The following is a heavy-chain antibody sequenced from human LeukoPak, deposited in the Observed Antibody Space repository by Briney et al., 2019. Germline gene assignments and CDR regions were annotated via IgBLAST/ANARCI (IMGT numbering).Heavy chain of an antibody. Sequence: GGSLRLSCAASGFTFSSYWMSWVRQAPGKGLEWVANIKQDGSGKYYVDSVKGRFTISRDNAKNSLYLQMNSLRAEDTAVYHCAGVSVTTNHFDAWGQGTLVTVSS. D-gene: IGHD4-17*01. V-gene: IGHV3-7*01. J-gene: IGHJ4*02. CDR2: IKQDGSGK. CDR1: GFTFSSYW. CDR3: AGVSVTTNHFDA.